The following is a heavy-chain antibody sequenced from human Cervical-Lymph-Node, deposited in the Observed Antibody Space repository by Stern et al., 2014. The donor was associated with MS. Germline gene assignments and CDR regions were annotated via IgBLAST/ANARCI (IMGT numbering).Heavy chain of an antibody. CDR2: ISYDGSNE. CDR1: GFNFRTYG. D-gene: IGHD3-22*01. CDR3: AKSRPKGYYYSHFDS. J-gene: IGHJ4*02. V-gene: IGHV3-30*18. Sequence: MQLVESGGGVVQPGRSHRLSCAASGFNFRTYGMHWVRRAPGKGLEWMAVISYDGSNEDYADSVKGRFTIARDNSKNTLFLQLNSLRAEDTAVYYCAKSRPKGYYYSHFDSWGQGTLVTVSS.